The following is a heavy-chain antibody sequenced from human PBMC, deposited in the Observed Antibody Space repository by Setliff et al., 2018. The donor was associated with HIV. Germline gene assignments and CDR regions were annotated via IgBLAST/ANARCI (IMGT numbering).Heavy chain of an antibody. CDR2: IDYSGST. D-gene: IGHD3-16*01. V-gene: IGHV4-61*07. J-gene: IGHJ6*02. Sequence: PGKGLEWIGSIDYSGSTKYNPSLNSRGTISIDTSKNELSLKLTSLTAADTAVYYCARHNVITYGGLLFDYYYYGLDVWGHGTTVTVSS. CDR3: ARHNVITYGGLLFDYYYYGLDV.